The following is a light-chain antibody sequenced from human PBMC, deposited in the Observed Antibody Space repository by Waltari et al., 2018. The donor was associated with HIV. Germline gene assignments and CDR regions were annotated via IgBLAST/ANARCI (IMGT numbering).Light chain of an antibody. J-gene: IGLJ1*01. CDR2: RNE. Sequence: QSVLTQPPSASGTPGQGVTISCSGSNFNIGSNYVYWYQHVPGAAPKLLIYRNEQRPSGVPDRFSGSKSGTSASLAISGLRSEDEADYYCAAWDDSLSGFYVLGTGTKVTVL. CDR3: AAWDDSLSGFYV. V-gene: IGLV1-47*01. CDR1: NFNIGSNY.